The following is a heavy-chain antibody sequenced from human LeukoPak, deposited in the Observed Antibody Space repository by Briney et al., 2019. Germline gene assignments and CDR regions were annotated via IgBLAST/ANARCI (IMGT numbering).Heavy chain of an antibody. CDR1: GGSFSGYY. V-gene: IGHV4-34*01. D-gene: IGHD3-9*01. CDR2: INHSGST. Sequence: SETLSLTCAVYGGSFSGYYWSWIRQPPGKGLEWIGEINHSGSTNYNPSLKSRVTISVDTSKNQFSLKLSSVTAADTAVYYCERHVGTYYDILTGYYRYNWFDPWGQGTLVTVSS. CDR3: ERHVGTYYDILTGYYRYNWFDP. J-gene: IGHJ5*02.